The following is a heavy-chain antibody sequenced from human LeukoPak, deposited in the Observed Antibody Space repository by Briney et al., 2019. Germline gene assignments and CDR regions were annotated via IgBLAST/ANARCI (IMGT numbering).Heavy chain of an antibody. CDR2: IYSGGST. J-gene: IGHJ3*02. D-gene: IGHD6-6*01. CDR3: ASYRYGSSFAFDI. CDR1: GFTVSTNY. V-gene: IGHV3-66*01. Sequence: PGGSLRLSCGASGFTVSTNYMSWVRQAPGKGLEWVPIIYSGGSTYYADSVKGRFTVSRDNSKNTLYLQMNSLRAEDTAVYYCASYRYGSSFAFDIWGQGTMVTVSS.